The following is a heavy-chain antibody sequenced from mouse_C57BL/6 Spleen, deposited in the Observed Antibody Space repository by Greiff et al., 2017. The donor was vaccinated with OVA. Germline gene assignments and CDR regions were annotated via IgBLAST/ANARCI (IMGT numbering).Heavy chain of an antibody. CDR3: ASLYSNYH. V-gene: IGHV14-2*01. CDR2: IDPEDGET. Sequence: EVKLVESGAELVKPGASVKLSCTASGFNITDYYMHWVKQRTEQGLEWIGRIDPEDGETKYAPKFQGKATITADTSSNTAYLQLSSLTSEDTAVYYCASLYSNYHWGQGTTLTVSS. D-gene: IGHD2-5*01. CDR1: GFNITDYY. J-gene: IGHJ2*01.